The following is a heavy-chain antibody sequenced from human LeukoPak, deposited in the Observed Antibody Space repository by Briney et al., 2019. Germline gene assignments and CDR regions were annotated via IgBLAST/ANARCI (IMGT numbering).Heavy chain of an antibody. CDR1: GYTFSTYY. CDR2: IIPSDGFT. Sequence: ASVKVSCKASGYTFSTYYVHWVRQAPGQGLEWMGMIIPSDGFTNYAQKFQGRVTITADESTSTAYMELSSLRSEDTAVYYCASGGVGGALDYWGQGTLVTVSS. V-gene: IGHV1-46*01. D-gene: IGHD3-16*01. CDR3: ASGGVGGALDY. J-gene: IGHJ4*02.